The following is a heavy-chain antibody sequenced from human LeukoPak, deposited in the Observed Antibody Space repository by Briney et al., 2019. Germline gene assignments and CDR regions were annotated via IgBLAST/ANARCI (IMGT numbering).Heavy chain of an antibody. V-gene: IGHV4-4*07. CDR1: GGSLSRNS. Sequence: SEALSLTCAVSGGSLSRNSWSWIRQPAGKGLEWIGRIYTSGSTIYNPSLKSRVTMSVDTSKNQFSLKLSSVTAADTAVYYCARVSGGYDYLTYFDYWGQGTLVTVSS. CDR2: IYTSGST. D-gene: IGHD5-12*01. J-gene: IGHJ4*02. CDR3: ARVSGGYDYLTYFDY.